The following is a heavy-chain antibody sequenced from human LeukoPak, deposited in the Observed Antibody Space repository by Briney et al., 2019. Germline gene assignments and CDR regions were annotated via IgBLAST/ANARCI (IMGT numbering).Heavy chain of an antibody. J-gene: IGHJ4*02. CDR3: ARNIVGARQLDY. Sequence: ASVKVSCKASEYTFSSYEINWVRQATGQGLEWMGWMNANSGNTGYAQKFQGRVTMTRNTSISTAYMELSSLRSEDTAVYYCARNIVGARQLDYWGQGTLVTVSS. V-gene: IGHV1-8*02. D-gene: IGHD1-26*01. CDR1: EYTFSSYE. CDR2: MNANSGNT.